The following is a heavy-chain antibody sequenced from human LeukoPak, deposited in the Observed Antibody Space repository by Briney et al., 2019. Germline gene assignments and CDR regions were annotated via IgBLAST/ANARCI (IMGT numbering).Heavy chain of an antibody. J-gene: IGHJ3*02. CDR1: GGSISTSSYY. Sequence: PSETLSLTCTVSGGSISTSSYYWGWIRQPPGKGLEWIGSIYYSGSTYYNPSLKSRVTISVDTSKNQFSLKLSSVTAADTAVYYCARFIGVEMATGNDAFDIWGQGTMVTVSS. CDR3: ARFIGVEMATGNDAFDI. V-gene: IGHV4-39*01. D-gene: IGHD5-24*01. CDR2: IYYSGST.